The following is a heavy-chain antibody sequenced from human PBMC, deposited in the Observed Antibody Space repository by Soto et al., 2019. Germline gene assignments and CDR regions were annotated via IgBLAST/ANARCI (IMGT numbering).Heavy chain of an antibody. CDR1: GFTFSSYS. Sequence: GGSLRLSCAASGFTFSSYSMNGVLQAPGKGLEWVSSISSSSSYIYYADSVKGRFTISRDNAKNSLYLQMNSLRAEDTAVYYCARYSYGSNAFDIWGQGTMVTVSS. CDR3: ARYSYGSNAFDI. D-gene: IGHD5-18*01. J-gene: IGHJ3*02. V-gene: IGHV3-21*01. CDR2: ISSSSSYI.